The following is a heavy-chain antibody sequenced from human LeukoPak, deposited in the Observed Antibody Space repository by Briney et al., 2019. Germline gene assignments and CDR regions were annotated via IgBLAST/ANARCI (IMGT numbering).Heavy chain of an antibody. CDR1: GFTFNKYA. Sequence: PGGSLRLSCAASGFTFNKYAMSWVRQAPGQGLEWVSSISSSSSYIYYADSVKGRFTISRDNAKNSLYLQMNSLRAEDTAVYYCARSPRWQSYSGGFDYWGQGTLVTVSS. CDR2: ISSSSSYI. CDR3: ARSPRWQSYSGGFDY. J-gene: IGHJ4*02. V-gene: IGHV3-21*01. D-gene: IGHD2-15*01.